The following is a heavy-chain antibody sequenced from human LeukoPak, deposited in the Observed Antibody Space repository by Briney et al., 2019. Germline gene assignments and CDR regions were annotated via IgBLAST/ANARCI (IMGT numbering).Heavy chain of an antibody. CDR2: ISYDGSNK. CDR3: AKELIVPGIDY. V-gene: IGHV3-30*18. D-gene: IGHD3-22*01. J-gene: IGHJ4*02. Sequence: GGSLRLSCAASGFTFSSYGMHWVRQAPGKGLEWVAVISYDGSNKYYADSVKGRFTISRDNSKNMLYLQMNSLRAEDTAVYYCAKELIVPGIDYWGQGTLVTVSS. CDR1: GFTFSSYG.